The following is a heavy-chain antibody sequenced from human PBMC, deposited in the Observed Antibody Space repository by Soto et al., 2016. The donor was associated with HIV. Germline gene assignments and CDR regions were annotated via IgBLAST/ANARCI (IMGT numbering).Heavy chain of an antibody. CDR3: ARVWFGEFCFDP. J-gene: IGHJ5*02. CDR1: GFTVSSNY. CDR2: IYSGGSK. Sequence: EVQLVESGGGLVQPGGSLRLSCAASGFTVSSNYMSWVRQAPGKGLEWVSAIYSGGSKYYADSVKGRFTISRDNSKNTLYLQMNSLRAEDTAVYYCARVWFGEFCFDPWAREPWSPSPQ. V-gene: IGHV3-66*01. D-gene: IGHD3-10*01.